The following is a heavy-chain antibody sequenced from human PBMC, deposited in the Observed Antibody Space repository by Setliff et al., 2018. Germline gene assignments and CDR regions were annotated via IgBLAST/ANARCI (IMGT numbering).Heavy chain of an antibody. Sequence: GASVKVSCKASGYPFTNYGITWVRQAPGQGLEWMGGTIPIIGTTDYAQKFQGRVTIITDESTSTAFMQLSSLRSEDTAVYYCVREGVDSRSSTDYRYYMDVWGKGTTVTVSS. J-gene: IGHJ6*03. D-gene: IGHD3-22*01. V-gene: IGHV1-69*05. CDR2: TIPIIGTT. CDR1: GYPFTNYG. CDR3: VREGVDSRSSTDYRYYMDV.